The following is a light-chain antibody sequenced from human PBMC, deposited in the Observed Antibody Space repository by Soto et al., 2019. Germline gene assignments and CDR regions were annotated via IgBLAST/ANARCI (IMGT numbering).Light chain of an antibody. CDR3: SSYAGSNIYVV. CDR2: EVS. CDR1: SSDVGGYNY. V-gene: IGLV2-8*01. J-gene: IGLJ2*01. Sequence: QSALTQPPSASGSPGQSVTISCTGTSSDVGGYNYVSWYQQHPGKAPKLMIYEVSKRPSGVPDRFSGSKSGNTASLTVSGLQAEDEADYYCSSYAGSNIYVVFGGGTKLTVI.